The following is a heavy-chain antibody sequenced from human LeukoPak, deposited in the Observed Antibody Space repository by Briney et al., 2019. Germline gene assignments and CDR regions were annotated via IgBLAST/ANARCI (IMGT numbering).Heavy chain of an antibody. J-gene: IGHJ4*02. CDR3: AKGPSYYYDSSGYYC. CDR1: GFTFSSYS. V-gene: IGHV3-23*01. D-gene: IGHD3-22*01. Sequence: PGGSLRLSCAASGFTFSSYSMNWVRQAPGKGLEWVSAISGSGGSTYYADSVKGRFTISRDNSKNTLYLQMNSLRAEDTAVYYCAKGPSYYYDSSGYYCWGQGTLVTVSS. CDR2: ISGSGGST.